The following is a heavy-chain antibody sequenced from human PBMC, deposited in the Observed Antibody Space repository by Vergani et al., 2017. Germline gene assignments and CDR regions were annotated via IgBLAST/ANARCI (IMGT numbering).Heavy chain of an antibody. CDR3: ASGGYYSENGGALQL. CDR1: GYIFSNFW. V-gene: IGHV5-51*01. D-gene: IGHD3-16*01. J-gene: IGHJ3*01. Sequence: EKLLVQSGSETKKPGESLKISCQAFGYIFSNFWIGWVRQRPGRGLEWMGIIYPGDSEVKSNPTFRGQVIFSVDTSVNTAYLQGRSLQASDTATYFCASGGYYSENGGALQLWGQGTNITVSS. CDR2: IYPGDSEV.